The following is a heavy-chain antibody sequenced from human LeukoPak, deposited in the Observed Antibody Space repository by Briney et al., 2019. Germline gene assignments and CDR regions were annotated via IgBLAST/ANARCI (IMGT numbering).Heavy chain of an antibody. CDR2: FDPEDGET. J-gene: IGHJ4*02. CDR1: GYTLTELS. CDR3: ATDQQLD. V-gene: IGHV1-24*01. Sequence: ASVKVSCKVSGYTLTELSMHWVRQAPGKGLEWMGGFDPEDGETIYAQKFQGRVTMTKDTSTDTAYMELSSLRSEDTAVYYCATDQQLDWGQGTLVTVSS. D-gene: IGHD6-13*01.